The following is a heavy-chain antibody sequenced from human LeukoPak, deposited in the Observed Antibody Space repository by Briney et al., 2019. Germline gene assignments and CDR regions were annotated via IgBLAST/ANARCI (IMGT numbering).Heavy chain of an antibody. CDR1: GFTFSSYG. CDR2: IRYDGSSK. J-gene: IGHJ4*02. D-gene: IGHD3-22*01. Sequence: GGSLRLSCAASGFTFSSYGMHWVRQAPGKGLEWVAFIRYDGSSKYYADSVKGRFTISRDNSKNTLYLQMNSLRAEDTAVYYCAKDRGYYDSSGYYYGYFDYWGQGTLVTVSS. V-gene: IGHV3-30*02. CDR3: AKDRGYYDSSGYYYGYFDY.